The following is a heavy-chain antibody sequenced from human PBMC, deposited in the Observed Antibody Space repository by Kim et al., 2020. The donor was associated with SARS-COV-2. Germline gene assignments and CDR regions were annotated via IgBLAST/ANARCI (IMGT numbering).Heavy chain of an antibody. CDR2: INPNSGGT. CDR3: AGGGDSSGYYNADDAFDI. D-gene: IGHD3-22*01. Sequence: ASVKVSCKASGYTFTGYYMHWVRQAPGQGLEWMGWINPNSGGTNYAQKFQGRVTMTRDTSISTAYMELSRLRSDDTAVYYCAGGGDSSGYYNADDAFDIWGQGTMVTVSS. V-gene: IGHV1-2*02. J-gene: IGHJ3*02. CDR1: GYTFTGYY.